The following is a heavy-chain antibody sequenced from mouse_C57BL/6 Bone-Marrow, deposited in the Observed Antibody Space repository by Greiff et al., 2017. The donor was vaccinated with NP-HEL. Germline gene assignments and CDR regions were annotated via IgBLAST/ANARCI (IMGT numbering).Heavy chain of an antibody. CDR1: GFSFNTYA. CDR3: VRHEDYGGSYWYFDV. Sequence: EVKLVESGGGLVQPKGSLKLSCAASGFSFNTYAMNWVRQAPGKGLEWVARIRSKSNNYATYYADSVKDRFTISRDDSESMLYLQMNNLKTEDTAMYYCVRHEDYGGSYWYFDVWGTGTTVTVSS. D-gene: IGHD1-1*01. CDR2: IRSKSNNYAT. J-gene: IGHJ1*03. V-gene: IGHV10-1*01.